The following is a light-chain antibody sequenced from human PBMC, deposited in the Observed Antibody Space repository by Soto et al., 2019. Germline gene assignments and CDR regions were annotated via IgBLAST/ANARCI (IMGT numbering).Light chain of an antibody. CDR1: SSNIGAGYA. Sequence: SLLRQPPSWSGAPGHTITISCSGTSSNIGAGYAVHCYQHLPGTAPKLLIFDDTNRPSGVPDRFSGSRSGASASLAITGLQADDEGDYYCQSSDKSPDSSYVFGSGTNVTVL. CDR2: DDT. J-gene: IGLJ1*01. CDR3: QSSDKSPDSSYV. V-gene: IGLV1-40*01.